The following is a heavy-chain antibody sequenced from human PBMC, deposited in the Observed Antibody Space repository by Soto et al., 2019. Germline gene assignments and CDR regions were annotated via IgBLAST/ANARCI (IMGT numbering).Heavy chain of an antibody. J-gene: IGHJ6*02. Sequence: LRLSCAASGFTFSSYAMSWVRQAPGKGLEWVSAISGSGGSTYYADSVKGRFTISRDNSKNTLYLQMNSLRAEDTAVYYCAKASIAAAGPLYYYYYYGMDVWGQGTTVTVSS. CDR1: GFTFSSYA. CDR3: AKASIAAAGPLYYYYYYGMDV. CDR2: ISGSGGST. D-gene: IGHD6-13*01. V-gene: IGHV3-23*01.